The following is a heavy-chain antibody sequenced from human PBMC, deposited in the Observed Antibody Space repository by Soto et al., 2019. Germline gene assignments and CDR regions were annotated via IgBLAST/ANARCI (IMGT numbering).Heavy chain of an antibody. V-gene: IGHV4-59*08. CDR2: IYYSGST. J-gene: IGHJ5*02. CDR3: ARHLGYCTNGVCYEGWFAP. CDR1: GGSISSYY. D-gene: IGHD2-8*01. Sequence: SETLSLTCTVAGGSISSYYWSWIRQPPGKGLEWIGYIYYSGSTNYNPSLKSRVTISVDTSKNQFSLKLSSVTAADTAVYYCARHLGYCTNGVCYEGWFAPLGQGTLVTVS.